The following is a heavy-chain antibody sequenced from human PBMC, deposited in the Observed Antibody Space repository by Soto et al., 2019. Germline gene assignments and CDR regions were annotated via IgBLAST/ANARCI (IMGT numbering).Heavy chain of an antibody. D-gene: IGHD2-2*01. Sequence: PSETLSLTCDVYGGSFSGYYWSWVRQPPGKGLEWIGEINHSGSTNYNPSLKSRVTISVDTSKNQFSLKLSSVTAADTAVYYCARGRWGYCSSTSCLNWFDPWGQGTLVTVSS. CDR1: GGSFSGYY. V-gene: IGHV4-34*01. CDR2: INHSGST. CDR3: ARGRWGYCSSTSCLNWFDP. J-gene: IGHJ5*02.